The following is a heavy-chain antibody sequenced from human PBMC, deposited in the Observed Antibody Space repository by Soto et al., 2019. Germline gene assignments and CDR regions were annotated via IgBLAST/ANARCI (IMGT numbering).Heavy chain of an antibody. V-gene: IGHV4-39*01. Sequence: SETLSLTCTVSGGSISSSSYYWGWIRQPPGKGLEWIGSIYYSGSTYYNPSLKSRVTISVDTSKNQFSLKLSSVTAADTAVYYCARRSSIGRGAGGVATISYYMDVWGKGTTVTVSS. CDR1: GGSISSSSYY. J-gene: IGHJ6*03. D-gene: IGHD5-12*01. CDR2: IYYSGST. CDR3: ARRSSIGRGAGGVATISYYMDV.